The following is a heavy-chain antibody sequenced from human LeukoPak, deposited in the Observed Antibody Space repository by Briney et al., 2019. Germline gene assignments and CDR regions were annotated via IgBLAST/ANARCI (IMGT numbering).Heavy chain of an antibody. V-gene: IGHV3-23*01. CDR2: ISGSGGST. Sequence: PGGSLRLSCAASGFTFSSYAMSWVRQAPGKGLEWVSAISGSGGSTYYADSVKGRFTISRDNAKNSLYLQMNSLRAEDTAVYYCARVHMVRGVFRPYYFDYWGQGTLVTVSS. CDR1: GFTFSSYA. J-gene: IGHJ4*02. CDR3: ARVHMVRGVFRPYYFDY. D-gene: IGHD3-10*01.